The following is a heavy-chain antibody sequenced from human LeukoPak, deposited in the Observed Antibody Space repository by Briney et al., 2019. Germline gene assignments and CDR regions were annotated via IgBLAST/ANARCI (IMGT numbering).Heavy chain of an antibody. CDR1: GGTFSSYA. CDR3: ARDLGYSSGWYFDY. CDR2: IIPIFGTA. Sequence: ASVKVSCKASGGTFSSYAISWVRQAPGQGLERMGGIIPIFGTANYAQKFQGRVTITADKSTSTAYMELSSLRSEDTAVYYCARDLGYSSGWYFDYWGQGTLVTVSS. D-gene: IGHD6-19*01. J-gene: IGHJ4*02. V-gene: IGHV1-69*06.